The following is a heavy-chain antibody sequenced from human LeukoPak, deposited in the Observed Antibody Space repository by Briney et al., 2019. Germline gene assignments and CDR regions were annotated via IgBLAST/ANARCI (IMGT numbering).Heavy chain of an antibody. CDR3: AKTPTNQNDGLHFDY. Sequence: GASVKVSCKASGFTFTTFAVQWVRQARGQRLEWIGWIVVDGGNTHYAQKFQERVDIITDRSTNTVFMELRSLRSDDTAVYYRAKTPTNQNDGLHFDYWGQGTLATVSS. V-gene: IGHV1-58*01. J-gene: IGHJ4*02. D-gene: IGHD2-8*01. CDR1: GFTFTTFA. CDR2: IVVDGGNT.